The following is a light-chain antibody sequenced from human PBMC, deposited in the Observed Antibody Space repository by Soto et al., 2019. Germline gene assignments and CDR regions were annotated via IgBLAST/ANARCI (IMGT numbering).Light chain of an antibody. Sequence: QPVLTQSPSASASLGASVKLTCTLSSEHSNYAIAWYQQQPEKGPRYLMKLATDGSHTKGDGIPDRFSGSSSGAERYLTISSLQSEDEADYYCQTRGTSGWVFGGGTKLTVL. CDR2: LATDGSH. CDR3: QTRGTSGWV. V-gene: IGLV4-69*01. J-gene: IGLJ3*02. CDR1: SEHSNYA.